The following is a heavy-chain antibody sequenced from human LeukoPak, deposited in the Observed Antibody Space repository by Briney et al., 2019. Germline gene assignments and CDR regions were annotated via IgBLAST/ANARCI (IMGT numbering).Heavy chain of an antibody. CDR1: GYTFTSYG. D-gene: IGHD3-9*01. CDR2: ISAYNGNT. CDR3: ARDHGHYDILTGYLYYFDY. Sequence: ASVKVSCKASGYTFTSYGISWVRQAPGQGLEWMGWISAYNGNTNYAQKLQGRVTMTTDTSTSTAYMELRSLRSDDTAVYYCARDHGHYDILTGYLYYFDYWGQGTLVTVSS. J-gene: IGHJ4*02. V-gene: IGHV1-18*01.